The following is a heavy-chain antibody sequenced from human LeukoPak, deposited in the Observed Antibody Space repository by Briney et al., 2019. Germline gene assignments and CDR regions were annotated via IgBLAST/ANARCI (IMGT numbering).Heavy chain of an antibody. V-gene: IGHV4-39*07. D-gene: IGHD5-18*01. Sequence: SETLSLTCTVSGGSISGSSYYWGWIHQPPGKGLEWIGSIYYSGSTYYNPSLKSRVTMAVDTSENQFSLNLSSVTTADTAVYYCARGGTGYSSYYNMDAWGQGTTVTVSS. CDR3: ARGGTGYSSYYNMDA. J-gene: IGHJ6*02. CDR1: GGSISGSSYY. CDR2: IYYSGST.